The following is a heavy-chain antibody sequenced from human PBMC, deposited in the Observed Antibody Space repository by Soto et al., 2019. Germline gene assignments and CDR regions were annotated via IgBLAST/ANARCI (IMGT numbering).Heavy chain of an antibody. D-gene: IGHD3-9*01. V-gene: IGHV1-3*01. Sequence: GASVKVSCKASGYTFTSYAMHWVRQAPGQRLEWMGWINAGNGNTKYSQKFQGRVTITRDASASTAYMELSSLGSEDTAVYYCAREYYDILTGPPNTYYYYGMDVWGQGTTVTVSS. CDR3: AREYYDILTGPPNTYYYYGMDV. J-gene: IGHJ6*02. CDR1: GYTFTSYA. CDR2: INAGNGNT.